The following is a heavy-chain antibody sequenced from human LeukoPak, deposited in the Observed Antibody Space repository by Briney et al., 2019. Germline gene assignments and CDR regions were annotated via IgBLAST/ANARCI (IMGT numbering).Heavy chain of an antibody. J-gene: IGHJ4*02. D-gene: IGHD4-17*01. V-gene: IGHV4-34*01. Sequence: SETLSLTCAVYGGSFSGYYWSWIRQPPGKGLEWIGEINHSGSTNYNPSLKSRVTISVDTSKNQFSLKLSSVTAADTAVYYCARDSTAKGGNFDYWGQGTLVTVSS. CDR1: GGSFSGYY. CDR2: INHSGST. CDR3: ARDSTAKGGNFDY.